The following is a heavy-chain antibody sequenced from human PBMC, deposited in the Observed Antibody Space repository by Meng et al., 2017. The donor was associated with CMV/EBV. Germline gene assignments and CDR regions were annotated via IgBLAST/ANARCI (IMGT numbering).Heavy chain of an antibody. CDR3: ARGFSHPRYCSSTSCYPADYYYGMDV. V-gene: IGHV4-34*01. CDR2: INHSGST. Sequence: SETLSLTCAVYGGSFSGYYWSWIRQPPGKGLEWIGEINHSGSTNYNPSLKSRVTISVDTSKNQFSLKLSSVTAADTAVYYCARGFSHPRYCSSTSCYPADYYYGMDVWGQGTTVTVS. CDR1: GGSFSGYY. D-gene: IGHD2-2*01. J-gene: IGHJ6*02.